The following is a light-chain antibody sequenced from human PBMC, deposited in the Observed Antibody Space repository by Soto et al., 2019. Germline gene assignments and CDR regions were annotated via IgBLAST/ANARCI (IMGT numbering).Light chain of an antibody. V-gene: IGKV4-1*01. Sequence: XVXTQXXXXXAVXXGEXATXNCXXSQSVXYSSXXXXXLAWYQQKPGQPPKLLIYWASTRESGVPXRFXXSGXXXXXXXTISSLQAEDVAVYYCQQYYSTPYTFGQGTKLEXK. CDR3: QQYYSTPYT. CDR1: QSVXYSSXXXXX. J-gene: IGKJ2*01. CDR2: WAS.